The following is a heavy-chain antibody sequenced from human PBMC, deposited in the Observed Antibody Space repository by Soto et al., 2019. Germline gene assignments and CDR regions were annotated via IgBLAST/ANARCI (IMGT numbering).Heavy chain of an antibody. J-gene: IGHJ4*01. V-gene: IGHV3-30*18. CDR1: GFTFNSNA. Sequence: QVQLVESGGGVVQPGTSLRLSCATSGFTFNSNAMHWVRQAPGKGLEWVAFISYDGSVIYYADSVKGRFTISRDNSKNPPYLRMNLLGPEDKAVYYCANDRAPCYALAFWGHRTLVTVSS. CDR2: ISYDGSVI. D-gene: IGHD3-16*01. CDR3: ANDRAPCYALAF.